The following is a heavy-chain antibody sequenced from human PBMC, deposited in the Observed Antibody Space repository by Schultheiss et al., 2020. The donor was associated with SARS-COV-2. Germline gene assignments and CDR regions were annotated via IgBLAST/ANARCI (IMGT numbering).Heavy chain of an antibody. D-gene: IGHD3-22*01. Sequence: GGSLRLSCAASGFTFSSYGMHWVRQAPGKGLEWVAVISYDGSNKYYADSVKGRFTISRDNSKNTLYLQMNSLRAEDTAVYYCAKTPMIVAQYYYYYGMDVWGQGTTVTVSS. CDR2: ISYDGSNK. J-gene: IGHJ6*02. CDR3: AKTPMIVAQYYYYYGMDV. CDR1: GFTFSSYG. V-gene: IGHV3-30*18.